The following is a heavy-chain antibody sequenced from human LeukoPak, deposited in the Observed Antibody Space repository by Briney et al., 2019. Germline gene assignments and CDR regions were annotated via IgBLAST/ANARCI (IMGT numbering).Heavy chain of an antibody. Sequence: GGSLRLSCAASGFTFSSYAMSWVRQAPGKGLEWMSVISYDGSDKYYADSVKGRFTISRDNSKNTLYLQMNSLRAEDTAVYYCARDRTYAVGWFDPWGQGTLVTVSS. D-gene: IGHD2-2*01. V-gene: IGHV3-30*04. CDR2: ISYDGSDK. CDR3: ARDRTYAVGWFDP. CDR1: GFTFSSYA. J-gene: IGHJ5*02.